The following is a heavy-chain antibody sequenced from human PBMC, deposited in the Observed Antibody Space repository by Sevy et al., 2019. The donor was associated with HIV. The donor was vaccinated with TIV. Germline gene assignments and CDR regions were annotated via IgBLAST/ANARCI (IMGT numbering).Heavy chain of an antibody. Sequence: SETLSLTCSVSGGSISPYYWSWIRQTAGKGLEWIGRIYTSGNTNYNPSLKSRVTMSVDTSNKQFSLKLYSVTAADTAVYYCARGAMTTVNTGGYYYYFGLDVWGQGTTVTVSS. CDR1: GGSISPYY. D-gene: IGHD4-17*01. CDR3: ARGAMTTVNTGGYYYYFGLDV. J-gene: IGHJ6*02. V-gene: IGHV4-4*07. CDR2: IYTSGNT.